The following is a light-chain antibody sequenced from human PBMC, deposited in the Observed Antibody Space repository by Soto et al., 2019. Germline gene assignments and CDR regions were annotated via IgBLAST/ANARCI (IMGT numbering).Light chain of an antibody. J-gene: IGLJ1*01. Sequence: QSVLTQPPSVSGSPGQSLTISCTGTSSDVGGYNYVSWYQQYPGKVPKLMIYDVTKRPSGVPDRFSGSKSGNTASLTISGLQAEDEADYYCCSHPGSYTYVFGTGTKVTVL. V-gene: IGLV2-11*01. CDR2: DVT. CDR1: SSDVGGYNY. CDR3: CSHPGSYTYV.